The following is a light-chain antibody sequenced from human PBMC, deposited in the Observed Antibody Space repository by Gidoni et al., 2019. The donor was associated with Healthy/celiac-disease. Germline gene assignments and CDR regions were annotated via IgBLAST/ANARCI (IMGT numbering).Light chain of an antibody. CDR2: DAS. J-gene: IGKJ2*01. CDR1: QSVSSY. Sequence: ESVLTQSPATLSLSPGERATLSCRASQSVSSYLAWYQQKPGQAPRLLIYDASNRATGIPARFSGSGSGTDFTLTISSLEPEDFAVYYCQQRSNWPYTFGQXTKLEIK. V-gene: IGKV3-11*01. CDR3: QQRSNWPYT.